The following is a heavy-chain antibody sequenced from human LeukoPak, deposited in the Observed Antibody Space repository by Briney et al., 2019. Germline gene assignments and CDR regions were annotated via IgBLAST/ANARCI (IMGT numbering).Heavy chain of an antibody. V-gene: IGHV3-23*01. CDR1: GWTFSTYA. D-gene: IGHD3-10*01. J-gene: IGHJ3*02. CDR2: FSGSVDTT. Sequence: PGGSLRLSCAASGWTFSTYAMNWVRKAPGKGLEGVSTFSGSVDTTYYADSVKGRFTISRDNSKNTLYLQMNSLRPEDTAVYYCAEEGDYYGSGSYRDGFDIWGQGTRATVSS. CDR3: AEEGDYYGSGSYRDGFDI.